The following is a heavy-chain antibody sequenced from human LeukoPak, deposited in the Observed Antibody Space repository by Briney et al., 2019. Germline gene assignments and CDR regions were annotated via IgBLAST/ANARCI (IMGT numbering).Heavy chain of an antibody. CDR2: ISSSGSTI. CDR1: GFTFSSYE. CDR3: ARLPSPGYYYYYYMDV. V-gene: IGHV3-48*03. Sequence: PGGSLRLSCAASGFTFSSYEMNWVRQAPGKGLEWVSYISSSGSTIYYTDSVKGRFTISRDNAKNSLYLQMNSLRAEDTAVYYCARLPSPGYYYYYYMDVWGKGTTVTVSS. J-gene: IGHJ6*03.